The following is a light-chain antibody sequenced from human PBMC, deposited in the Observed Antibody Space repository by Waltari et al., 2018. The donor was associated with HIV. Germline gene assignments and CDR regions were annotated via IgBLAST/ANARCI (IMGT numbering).Light chain of an antibody. CDR2: DVS. Sequence: HSALTLPAPVSGSPGQPITISCTGTSSDLVAYNYVSWYQQHPGKAPKLMIYDVSNRPSGVSNRFSGSKSGNTASLTISGLQAEDEADYYCSSYTSSSSVVFGGGTKLTVL. CDR3: SSYTSSSSVV. CDR1: SSDLVAYNY. V-gene: IGLV2-14*03. J-gene: IGLJ2*01.